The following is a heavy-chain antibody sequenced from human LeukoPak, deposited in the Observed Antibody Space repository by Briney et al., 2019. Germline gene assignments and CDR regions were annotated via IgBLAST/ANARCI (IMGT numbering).Heavy chain of an antibody. CDR1: GGSISSYY. CDR2: IYYSGST. D-gene: IGHD3-10*01. J-gene: IGHJ4*02. CDR3: ARRAYASGSYSLYYFDY. V-gene: IGHV4-59*08. Sequence: SETLSLTCTVSGGSISSYYWSWIRQPPGKGLEWIGYIYYSGSTNYNPSLRSRVTISVDTSKSQFSLRLSSVTAADTAVYYCARRAYASGSYSLYYFDYWGQGTLVTVSS.